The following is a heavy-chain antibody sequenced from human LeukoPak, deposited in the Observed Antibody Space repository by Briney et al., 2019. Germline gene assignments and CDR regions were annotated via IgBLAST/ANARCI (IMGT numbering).Heavy chain of an antibody. CDR1: GFTFSNAW. V-gene: IGHV3-53*01. CDR3: ARVASTSPYFYGMDV. Sequence: QSGGSLRLSCATSGFTFSNAWMNWVRQAPGKGLEWVSVIYSGGSTYYADSVKGRFTISRDKSKNTVYLQMNSLSAEDTAVYYCARVASTSPYFYGMDVWGQGTTVTVSS. J-gene: IGHJ6*02. CDR2: IYSGGST.